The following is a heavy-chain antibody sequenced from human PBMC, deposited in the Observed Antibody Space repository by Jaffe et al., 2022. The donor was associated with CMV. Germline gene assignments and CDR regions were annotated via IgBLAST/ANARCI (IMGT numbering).Heavy chain of an antibody. D-gene: IGHD3-22*01. V-gene: IGHV3-66*01. CDR3: ARASRITMTFDI. CDR1: GFTVSSNY. CDR2: IYSGGST. Sequence: EVQLVESGGGLVQPGGSLRLSCAASGFTVSSNYMSWVRQAPGKGLEWVSVIYSGGSTYYADSVKGRFTISRDNSKNTLYLQMNSLRAEDTAVYYCARASRITMTFDIWGQGTMVTVSS. J-gene: IGHJ3*02.